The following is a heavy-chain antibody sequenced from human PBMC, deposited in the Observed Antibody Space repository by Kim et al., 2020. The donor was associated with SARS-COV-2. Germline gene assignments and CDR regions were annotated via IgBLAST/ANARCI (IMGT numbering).Heavy chain of an antibody. Sequence: GGSLRLSCAASGFTFSSYGMHWVRQAPDKGLEWVAVISYDGSNKYYADSVKGRFTISRDNSKNTLYLQMNSLRAEDTAVYYCAKKGIAAEIDPWGQGTLVTVSS. V-gene: IGHV3-30*18. CDR1: GFTFSSYG. CDR3: AKKGIAAEIDP. J-gene: IGHJ5*02. D-gene: IGHD6-13*01. CDR2: ISYDGSNK.